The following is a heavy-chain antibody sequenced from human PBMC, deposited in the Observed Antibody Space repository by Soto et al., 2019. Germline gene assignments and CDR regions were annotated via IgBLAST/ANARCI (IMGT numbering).Heavy chain of an antibody. Sequence: SETLSLTCTVSGGSISSYYWSWIRQPAGKGLEWIGRIYTSGSTNYNPSLKSRVTMSVDTSKNQFSLKLSSVTAADTAVYYCARVGKLELQGGAFDIWGQGTMVTASS. CDR1: GGSISSYY. CDR3: ARVGKLELQGGAFDI. V-gene: IGHV4-4*07. CDR2: IYTSGST. J-gene: IGHJ3*02. D-gene: IGHD1-7*01.